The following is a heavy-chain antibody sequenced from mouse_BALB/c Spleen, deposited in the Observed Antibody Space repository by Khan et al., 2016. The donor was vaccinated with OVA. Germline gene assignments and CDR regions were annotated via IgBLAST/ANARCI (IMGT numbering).Heavy chain of an antibody. Sequence: QVQLQQSGTELARPGASVKLSCKASGYTFTDYYITWVKQRSRQGLEWIGEIYPGSGNTYYNETFKVKASLTADKSSNTAYMELTSLTTEDCAGYFCARVDTTSLDCWGQGTTLTVSS. CDR3: ARVDTTSLDC. V-gene: IGHV1-77*01. CDR2: IYPGSGNT. J-gene: IGHJ2*01. CDR1: GYTFTDYY. D-gene: IGHD2-3*01.